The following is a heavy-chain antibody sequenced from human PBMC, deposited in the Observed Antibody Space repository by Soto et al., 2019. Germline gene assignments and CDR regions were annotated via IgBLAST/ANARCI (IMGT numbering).Heavy chain of an antibody. CDR3: AAPRDEYGSGISWFTYGMDV. D-gene: IGHD3-10*01. CDR1: GYTFSDYA. Sequence: PSGSLELSCVASGYTFSDYAMTWFLHIPGRGLEGVSSLKGAGGSTYYADSVRGRSTISRDNSQNTLFLQMNRLTVDDTAIYYCAAPRDEYGSGISWFTYGMDVWGQGTTVTVPS. V-gene: IGHV3-23*01. J-gene: IGHJ6*02. CDR2: LKGAGGST.